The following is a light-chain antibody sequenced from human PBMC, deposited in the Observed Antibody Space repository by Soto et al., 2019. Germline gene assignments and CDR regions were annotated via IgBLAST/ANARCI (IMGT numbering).Light chain of an antibody. J-gene: IGKJ1*01. CDR1: QGISTD. Sequence: DIQMTQFPSSLSASVGDRVTITCRASQGISTDLAWYQQKPGKAPKRLIYAASSLQSGVPSRFSGSGSGTEFTLAISSLQPEDFATFYCLQHRTYPSTFGQGTKVEIK. CDR3: LQHRTYPST. V-gene: IGKV1-17*01. CDR2: AAS.